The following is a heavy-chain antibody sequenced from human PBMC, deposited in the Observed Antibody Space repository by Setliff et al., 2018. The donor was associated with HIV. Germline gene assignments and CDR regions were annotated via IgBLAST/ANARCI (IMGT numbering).Heavy chain of an antibody. J-gene: IGHJ3*02. CDR1: GFTFSSYW. CDR3: ASQGALNNFWTGYLGGFDM. V-gene: IGHV3-7*01. CDR2: INQDGSEK. Sequence: GESLKISCAASGFTFSSYWMTWVRQAPGKGLDWVANINQDGSEKYYVDSVKGRFTISRDNAKNSLYLQMNSLRAEDTAVYYCASQGALNNFWTGYLGGFDMWGPGTMVTVS. D-gene: IGHD3-3*01.